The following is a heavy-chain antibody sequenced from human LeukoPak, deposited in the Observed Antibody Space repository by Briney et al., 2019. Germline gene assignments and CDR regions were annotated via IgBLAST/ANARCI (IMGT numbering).Heavy chain of an antibody. Sequence: PGGSPRLSCAASGFTFSSYWMSWVRQAPGKGLEWVANIKQDGSEKYYVDSVKGRFTISRDNAKNSLYLQMNSLRAEDTAVYYCARDKRSIAAAYAGVYWGQGTLVTVSS. CDR3: ARDKRSIAAAYAGVY. D-gene: IGHD6-13*01. CDR1: GFTFSSYW. J-gene: IGHJ4*02. V-gene: IGHV3-7*01. CDR2: IKQDGSEK.